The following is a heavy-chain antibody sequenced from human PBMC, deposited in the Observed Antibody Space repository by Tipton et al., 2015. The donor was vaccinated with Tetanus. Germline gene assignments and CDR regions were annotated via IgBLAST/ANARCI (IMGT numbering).Heavy chain of an antibody. CDR3: ARHSAAAGYN. CDR1: GGSISSSSYY. D-gene: IGHD6-13*01. CDR2: IYYSGST. Sequence: TMSLTCTVSGGSISSSSYYWGWIRQPPGKGLEWIGSIYYSGSTYYTPSLKSRVTISVDTSKNQFSLKLTSVTAADTAVYYCARHSAAAGYNWGQGTLVTVSS. V-gene: IGHV4-39*01. J-gene: IGHJ4*02.